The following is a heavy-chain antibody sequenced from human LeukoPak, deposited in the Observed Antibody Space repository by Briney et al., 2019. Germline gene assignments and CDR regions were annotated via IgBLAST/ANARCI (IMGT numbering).Heavy chain of an antibody. J-gene: IGHJ4*02. CDR2: IIPILGIA. D-gene: IGHD1-7*01. V-gene: IGHV1-69*04. CDR1: GGTFSSYA. CDR3: ARVGLELREDY. Sequence: SVKVSCKASGGTFSSYAISWVRQAPGQGLEWMGRIIPILGIANYAQKFQGRVTITADKSTSTAYMELSSLRSEDTAVYYCARVGLELREDYWGQGTLVTVSS.